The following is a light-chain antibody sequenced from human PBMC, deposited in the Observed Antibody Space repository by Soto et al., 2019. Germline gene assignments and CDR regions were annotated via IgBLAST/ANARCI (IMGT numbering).Light chain of an antibody. V-gene: IGKV3-11*01. J-gene: IGKJ4*01. Sequence: EIVLTQSPATLSLSPGERATLSCRASQSVSSYLAWYQQKPGQAPRLLIYDTSNRTTGIPARLSGSGSGTDFTLTITRLEPEDFAVYYCHQRNSWPLTFGGGTKVEI. CDR3: HQRNSWPLT. CDR2: DTS. CDR1: QSVSSY.